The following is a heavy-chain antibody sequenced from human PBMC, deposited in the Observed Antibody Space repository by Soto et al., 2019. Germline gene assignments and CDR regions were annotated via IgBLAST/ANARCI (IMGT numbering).Heavy chain of an antibody. J-gene: IGHJ4*03. CDR3: ARRGSGSYYDY. CDR2: ISGSGGST. CDR1: GFTFSSYA. Sequence: EVQLLESGGGLVQPGGSLRLSCAASGFTFSSYAMRWVRQAPGKGLEWVSAISGSGGSTYYADSVKGRFTISRDNSKNTLYLQMNSLRAEDRAVYYCARRGSGSYYDYWGQGTVVTVSS. V-gene: IGHV3-23*01. D-gene: IGHD1-26*01.